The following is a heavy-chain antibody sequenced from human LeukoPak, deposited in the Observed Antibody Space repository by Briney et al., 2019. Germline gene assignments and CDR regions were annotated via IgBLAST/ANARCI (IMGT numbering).Heavy chain of an antibody. CDR3: EKRGDKLDLI. V-gene: IGHV3-23*01. D-gene: IGHD2-21*02. CDR1: GVTLRNYG. CDR2: IRGSGDTT. Sequence: GGSLRLSCAASGVTLRNYGLSWVRHTPGKGLEWVSAIRGSGDTTFYAASVKGRFTISRDNSENTVYLQMNSLRAEDTAVYYCEKRGDKLDLIWGQGTLVTVSS. J-gene: IGHJ4*02.